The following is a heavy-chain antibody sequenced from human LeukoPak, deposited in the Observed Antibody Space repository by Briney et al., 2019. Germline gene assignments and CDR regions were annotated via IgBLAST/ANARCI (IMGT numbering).Heavy chain of an antibody. CDR3: VRDTGVSAYNDY. CDR1: GFTFSSHT. V-gene: IGHV3-23*01. D-gene: IGHD2-8*02. J-gene: IGHJ4*02. Sequence: GRSLRLSCAASGFTFSSHTMNWVCQAPGKGLEWVSAIGGSGGRTDYADAVKGRFTISRDNSRNTLYLQMTSLRAEDTAVYYCVRDTGVSAYNDYWGQGTLVTVSS. CDR2: IGGSGGRT.